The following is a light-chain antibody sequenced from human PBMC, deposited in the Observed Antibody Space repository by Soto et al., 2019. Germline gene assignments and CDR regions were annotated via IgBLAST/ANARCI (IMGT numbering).Light chain of an antibody. CDR1: QSVSNSY. CDR3: QQYGSSSWT. CDR2: GAS. Sequence: EMVLTQARGTLSLSPGERVTLSCRASQSVSNSYLAWFQQKPGQAPRLLIYGASSRATGIPDRFSGSGSGTDFTLTISRLEPEDFAVYYCQQYGSSSWTFGQGTKVDIK. J-gene: IGKJ1*01. V-gene: IGKV3-20*01.